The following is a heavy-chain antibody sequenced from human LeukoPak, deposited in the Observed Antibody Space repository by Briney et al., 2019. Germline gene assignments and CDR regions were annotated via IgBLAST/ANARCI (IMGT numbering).Heavy chain of an antibody. CDR3: ARDRGYSGYEQNDY. V-gene: IGHV3-23*01. CDR1: GFTFSSYA. CDR2: ISGSGGST. Sequence: PGGSLRLSCAASGFTFSSYAMSWVRQAPGKGLEWVSAISGSGGSTYYADSVKGRFTISRDNSKNTLYLQMNSLRAEDTAVYYCARDRGYSGYEQNDYWGQGTLVTVPS. D-gene: IGHD5-12*01. J-gene: IGHJ4*02.